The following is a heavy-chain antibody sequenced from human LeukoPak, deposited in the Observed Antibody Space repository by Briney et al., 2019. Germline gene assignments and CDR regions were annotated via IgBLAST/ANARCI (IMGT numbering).Heavy chain of an antibody. CDR1: GFTFSSYA. Sequence: GGSLRLSCVASGFTFSSYAMHWVRQAPGKGLEWVAVISYDGSNKYYADSVKGRFTISRDNSKNTLYLQMNSLRAEDTAVYYCARDGNPVVVTAIYWYFDLWGRGTLVTVSS. J-gene: IGHJ2*01. CDR3: ARDGNPVVVTAIYWYFDL. V-gene: IGHV3-30*04. CDR2: ISYDGSNK. D-gene: IGHD2-21*02.